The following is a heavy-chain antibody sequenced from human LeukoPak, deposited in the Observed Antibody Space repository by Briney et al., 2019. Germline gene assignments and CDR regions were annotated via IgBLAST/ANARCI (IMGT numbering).Heavy chain of an antibody. Sequence: GSSVKVSRKASGGTFSSYAISWVRQAPGQGLEWMGGIIPIFGTANYAQKFQGRVTITADESTSTAYMELSSLRSEDTAVYYCARGEVGYCSSTSCYDWFDPWGQGTLVTVSS. CDR1: GGTFSSYA. V-gene: IGHV1-69*01. D-gene: IGHD2-2*01. CDR3: ARGEVGYCSSTSCYDWFDP. CDR2: IIPIFGTA. J-gene: IGHJ5*02.